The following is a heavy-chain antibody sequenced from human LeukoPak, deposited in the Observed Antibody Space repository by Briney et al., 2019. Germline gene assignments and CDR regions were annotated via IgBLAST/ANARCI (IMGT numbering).Heavy chain of an antibody. D-gene: IGHD3-3*01. CDR1: GGSFSGYY. CDR3: ARENYDFWSGYSHFDY. Sequence: SETLSLTCAVYGGSFSGYYWSWIRQPPGKGLEWIGEINHSGSTNYNPSLKSRVTISVDTSKNQFSLKLSSVTAADTAVYYCARENYDFWSGYSHFDYWGQGTLVTVSS. CDR2: INHSGST. V-gene: IGHV4-34*01. J-gene: IGHJ4*02.